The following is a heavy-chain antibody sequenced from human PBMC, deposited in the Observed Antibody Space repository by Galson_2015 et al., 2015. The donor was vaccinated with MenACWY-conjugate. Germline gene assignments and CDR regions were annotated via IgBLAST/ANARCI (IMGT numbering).Heavy chain of an antibody. CDR2: IAGSDGRT. D-gene: IGHD1-26*01. J-gene: IGHJ4*02. CDR3: ARGLGTGSFSELDS. Sequence: SLRLSCAASGFTFSSCAMSWVRQAPGKGLEWVSGIAGSDGRTFYAASVKGRFTISRDSSKNTVYLQMNSLRAEDTAVYFCARGLGTGSFSELDSWGQGILVTVSS. CDR1: GFTFSSCA. V-gene: IGHV3-23*01.